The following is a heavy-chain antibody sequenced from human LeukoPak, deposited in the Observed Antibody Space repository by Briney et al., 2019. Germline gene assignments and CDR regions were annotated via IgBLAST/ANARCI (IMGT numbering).Heavy chain of an antibody. D-gene: IGHD2-21*02. V-gene: IGHV1-69*06. Sequence: ASVKVSCKASGGTFSSYAISWVRQAPGQGLEWMGGIIPIFGTANYAQKFQGRVTITADKSTSTAYMELSSLRSEDTAVYYCARDGEAYCGGDCYPYFDYWGQGTLVTVSS. CDR3: ARDGEAYCGGDCYPYFDY. CDR1: GGTFSSYA. CDR2: IIPIFGTA. J-gene: IGHJ4*02.